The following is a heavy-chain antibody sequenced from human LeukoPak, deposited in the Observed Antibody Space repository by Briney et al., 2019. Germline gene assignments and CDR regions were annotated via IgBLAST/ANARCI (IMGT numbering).Heavy chain of an antibody. Sequence: NPSETLSLTCTVSGGSISSYYWSWIRQPPGKGLEWIGYIYYSGSTNYNPSLKSRVTISVDTSKNQFSLKLSSVTAADTAVYYCARANRYSGSYPYGRGWKNWFDPWGQGTLVTVSS. CDR3: ARANRYSGSYPYGRGWKNWFDP. V-gene: IGHV4-59*01. J-gene: IGHJ5*02. D-gene: IGHD1-26*01. CDR2: IYYSGST. CDR1: GGSISSYY.